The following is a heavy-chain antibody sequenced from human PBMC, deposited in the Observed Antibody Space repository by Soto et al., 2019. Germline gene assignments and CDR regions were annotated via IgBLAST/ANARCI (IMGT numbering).Heavy chain of an antibody. CDR3: ARWDEDIVVVPAAKGFDP. V-gene: IGHV1-18*01. CDR1: GYTFTSYG. CDR2: ISAYNGNT. J-gene: IGHJ5*02. D-gene: IGHD2-2*01. Sequence: ASVKVSCKASGYTFTSYGISWVRQAPGQGLEWMGWISAYNGNTNYAQKLQGRVTMTTDTSTSTAYMELRSLRSDDTAVYYCARWDEDIVVVPAAKGFDPWGQGTLVTV.